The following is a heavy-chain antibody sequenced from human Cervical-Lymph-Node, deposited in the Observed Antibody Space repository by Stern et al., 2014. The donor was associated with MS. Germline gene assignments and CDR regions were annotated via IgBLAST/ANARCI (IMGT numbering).Heavy chain of an antibody. V-gene: IGHV4-61*02. J-gene: IGHJ5*01. Sequence: QLQLQESGPGLVKPSQTLSLTCTVSGGSISSGSHYWSLIRQPAGKGLEWVWPICSSGRVNYTPSFKGRVTMSVDTSKDQFSLGLRSVTAADTAMYYCAREWIYEVSWFDSWGQGSLVIVSS. CDR3: AREWIYEVSWFDS. CDR2: ICSSGRV. D-gene: IGHD5/OR15-5a*01. CDR1: GGSISSGSHY.